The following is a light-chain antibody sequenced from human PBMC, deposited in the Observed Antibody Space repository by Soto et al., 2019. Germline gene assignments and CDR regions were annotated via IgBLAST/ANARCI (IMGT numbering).Light chain of an antibody. Sequence: QSVLTQPASVSGSPGQSITISCTGTSSDVGAYNYVSWCQQHSGKAPKLIIYEVSRRPSGISDRFSGSKSGNTASLTISGLRAEDEGDYYCCSFTGSGTWVFGGGTKLTVL. CDR3: CSFTGSGTWV. V-gene: IGLV2-14*01. CDR1: SSDVGAYNY. CDR2: EVS. J-gene: IGLJ3*02.